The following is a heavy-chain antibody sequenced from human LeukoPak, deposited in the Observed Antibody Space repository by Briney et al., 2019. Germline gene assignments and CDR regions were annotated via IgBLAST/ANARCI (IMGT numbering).Heavy chain of an antibody. CDR1: GFSFSNYA. CDR3: VKQWVDY. Sequence: PGGSLRLSCAASGFSFSNYAMNWVRQAPGKGLEWVSSLSETGDTTQYADSVKGRFTISRDNSKNTLYLQTNSLRVEDTALYYCVKQWVDYWGQGTLVTVST. D-gene: IGHD6-19*01. V-gene: IGHV3-23*01. CDR2: LSETGDTT. J-gene: IGHJ4*02.